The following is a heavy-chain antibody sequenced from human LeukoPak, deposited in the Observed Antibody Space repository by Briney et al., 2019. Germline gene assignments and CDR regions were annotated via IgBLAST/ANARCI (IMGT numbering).Heavy chain of an antibody. CDR2: ISGSGYNT. J-gene: IGHJ4*02. V-gene: IGHV3-23*01. D-gene: IGHD6-19*01. CDR3: AKDLAPPLSSGFTGMAY. Sequence: GGSLRLSCVASGFTFTNHGMTWFRQAPGKGLEWVSTISGSGYNTYYADSVKGRFTISRDRSKNTLYLQMNSLEIEDTAVYYCAKDLAPPLSSGFTGMAYWGQGTLVTVSS. CDR1: GFTFTNHG.